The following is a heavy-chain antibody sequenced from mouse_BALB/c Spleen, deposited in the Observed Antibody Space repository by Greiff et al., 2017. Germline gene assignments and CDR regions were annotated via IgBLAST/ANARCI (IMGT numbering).Heavy chain of an antibody. Sequence: EVHLVESGGGLVQPGGSRKPACAASGFTFSSFGMHWVRQAPEKGLEWVAYISSGSSTIYYADTVKGRFTISRDNPKNTLFLQMTSLRSEDTAMYYCTRSKYGDYGYTMDYWGQGTSDTVSS. J-gene: IGHJ4*01. CDR3: TRSKYGDYGYTMDY. D-gene: IGHD2-13*01. V-gene: IGHV5-17*02. CDR2: ISSGSSTI. CDR1: GFTFSSFG.